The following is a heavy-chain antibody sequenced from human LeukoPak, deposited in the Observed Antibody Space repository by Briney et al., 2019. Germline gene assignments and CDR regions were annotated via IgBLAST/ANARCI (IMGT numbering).Heavy chain of an antibody. Sequence: GGSLRLSCAASGFTFSSYWMSWVRQAPGKGLEWVANIKQDGSEKYYVDSVKGRFTISRDNAKSSLYLQMNSLRAEDTAVYYCAREKTSITIFGVVLYYGMDVWGQGTTVTVSS. CDR2: IKQDGSEK. CDR3: AREKTSITIFGVVLYYGMDV. CDR1: GFTFSSYW. J-gene: IGHJ6*02. D-gene: IGHD3-3*01. V-gene: IGHV3-7*01.